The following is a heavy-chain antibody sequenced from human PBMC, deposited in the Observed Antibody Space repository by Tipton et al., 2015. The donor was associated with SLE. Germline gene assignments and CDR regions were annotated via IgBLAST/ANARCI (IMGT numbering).Heavy chain of an antibody. V-gene: IGHV3-23*03. CDR3: AKSGGYCSSNGCQRGLDA. Sequence: SLRLSCAASGFTFSSFAMSWVRQAPGKGLEWISLIYSGGSTFYAASVKGRFTISRDNSKNTLFLQMNSLRAEDTALYYCAKSGGYCSSNGCQRGLDAWGQGTTVTVSS. J-gene: IGHJ6*02. D-gene: IGHD2-2*01. CDR1: GFTFSSFA. CDR2: IYSGGST.